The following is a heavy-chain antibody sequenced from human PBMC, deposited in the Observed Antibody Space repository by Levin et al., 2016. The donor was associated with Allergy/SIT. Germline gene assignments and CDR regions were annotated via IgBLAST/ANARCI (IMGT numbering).Heavy chain of an antibody. V-gene: IGHV3-23*01. CDR1: AFTFDSSN. CDR2: INSGGTT. Sequence: GGSLRLSCAASAFTFDSSNMGWVRQAPGKGLEWVSSINSGGTTQYIHSVKGRFTISRDNAKNTLYLLMNSLRAEDTAVYYCARYGSVWYADYWGQGTLVTVSS. J-gene: IGHJ4*02. D-gene: IGHD6-19*01. CDR3: ARYGSVWYADY.